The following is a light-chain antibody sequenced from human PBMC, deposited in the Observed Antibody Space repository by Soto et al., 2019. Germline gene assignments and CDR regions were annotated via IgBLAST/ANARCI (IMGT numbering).Light chain of an antibody. Sequence: EILLTQSPATLSVSPGETATLSCRASQNVLSDLAWYQQKPGQAPRLLVYGATTRAADAPAKFRGRGSGTEFSSTISSLQSEESATYCCQQYRSWPRTFGQGSRVEI. V-gene: IGKV3-15*01. CDR1: QNVLSD. J-gene: IGKJ1*01. CDR3: QQYRSWPRT. CDR2: GAT.